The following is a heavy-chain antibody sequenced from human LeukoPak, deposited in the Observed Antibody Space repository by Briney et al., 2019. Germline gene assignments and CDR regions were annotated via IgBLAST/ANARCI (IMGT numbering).Heavy chain of an antibody. D-gene: IGHD2-2*01. CDR1: GDSVSNNIAT. CDR2: TYYRSTWYN. Sequence: SQTLSLTCAISGDSVSNNIATWNWIRQSPSRGLEWLGRTYYRSTWYNDYAVSVRGRITVNPDTSKNQFSLHLNSVTPEDTAVYYCARRLTQYDCFDPWGQGILVTVSS. V-gene: IGHV6-1*01. J-gene: IGHJ5*02. CDR3: ARRLTQYDCFDP.